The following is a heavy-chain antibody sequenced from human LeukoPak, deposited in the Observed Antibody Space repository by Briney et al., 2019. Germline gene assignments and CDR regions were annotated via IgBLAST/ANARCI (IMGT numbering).Heavy chain of an antibody. CDR2: INHSGST. V-gene: IGHV4-34*01. CDR1: GGPFSGCY. CDR3: ARELTSNFDY. J-gene: IGHJ4*02. Sequence: SETLSLTCAVYGGPFSGCYWSWIRQPPGKGLEWIGEINHSGSTNYIPSRKSRVTISVDTSKNQYTLKLSAVTAAETAGDNCARELTSNFDYWGQGTLVTVSS. D-gene: IGHD3-16*01.